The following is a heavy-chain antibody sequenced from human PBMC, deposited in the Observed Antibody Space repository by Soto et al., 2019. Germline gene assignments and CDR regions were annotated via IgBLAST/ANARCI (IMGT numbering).Heavy chain of an antibody. CDR3: GREHSVGAPVDP. J-gene: IGHJ5*02. D-gene: IGHD1-26*01. CDR2: ISPTGTQA. CDR1: GFAFSDYY. Sequence: QVQLVESGGGLVKPGGSLRLSCVASGFAFSDYYMTWIRQAPGKGLEWISYISPTGTQAVYADSLRGRFTISRDNDKNSQYPHLNNPRAEDTAVYSCGREHSVGAPVDPWGQGTLVTVSS. V-gene: IGHV3-11*06.